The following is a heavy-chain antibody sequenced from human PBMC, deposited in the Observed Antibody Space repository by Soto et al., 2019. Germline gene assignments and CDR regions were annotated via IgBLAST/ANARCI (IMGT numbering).Heavy chain of an antibody. CDR3: AKDSNWGIINAFDI. Sequence: GGSLRLSCAASGFTFDDYAMHWVRQAPGKGLEWVSGISWNSGSIGYADSVKGRFTISRDNAKNSLYLQMNSLRAEDTALYYCAKDSNWGIINAFDIWGQGTMVTVSS. V-gene: IGHV3-9*01. CDR2: ISWNSGSI. J-gene: IGHJ3*02. CDR1: GFTFDDYA. D-gene: IGHD7-27*01.